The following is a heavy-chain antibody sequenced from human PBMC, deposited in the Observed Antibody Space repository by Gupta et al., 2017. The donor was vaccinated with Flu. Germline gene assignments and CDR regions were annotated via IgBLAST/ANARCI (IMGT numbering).Heavy chain of an antibody. CDR3: ARVVGYYDNSGYYRFDP. CDR1: GGTFSSYA. V-gene: IGHV1-69*06. CDR2: IIPIFGTA. D-gene: IGHD3-22*01. J-gene: IGHJ5*02. Sequence: QVQLVQSGAEVKKPGSSVKVSCKASGGTFSSYAISWVRQAPGQGLEWMGGIIPIFGTANYAQKFQGRVTITADKSTSTAYMELSSLRSEDTAVYYCARVVGYYDNSGYYRFDPWGQGTLVTVSS.